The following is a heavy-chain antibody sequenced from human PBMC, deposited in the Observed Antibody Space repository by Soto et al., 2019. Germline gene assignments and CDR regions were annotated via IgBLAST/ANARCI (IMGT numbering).Heavy chain of an antibody. CDR3: ARDRGYYDSSGYYYFNAFDI. V-gene: IGHV1-69*01. J-gene: IGHJ3*02. CDR2: IIPIFGTA. D-gene: IGHD3-22*01. Sequence: QVQLVQSGAEVKKPGSPVKVSCKASGGTFSSYAISWVRQAPGQGLEWMGGIIPIFGTANYAQKFQGRVTITADESTSTAYMELSSLRSEDTAVYYCARDRGYYDSSGYYYFNAFDIWGQGTMVTVSS. CDR1: GGTFSSYA.